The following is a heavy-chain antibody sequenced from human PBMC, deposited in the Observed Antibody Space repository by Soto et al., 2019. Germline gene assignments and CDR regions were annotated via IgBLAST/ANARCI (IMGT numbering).Heavy chain of an antibody. CDR1: GFTFSDYY. J-gene: IGHJ3*02. D-gene: IGHD5-12*01. CDR2: ISSSGSTI. Sequence: GGSLRISCGASGFTFSDYYMSWIRQAPGKGLEWVSYISSSGSTIYYAASVKGRFTISRDNAKNSLYLKMNSLRAEDPAVYYCASQYSGYDYAFDIWGQGTMVTVSS. CDR3: ASQYSGYDYAFDI. V-gene: IGHV3-11*01.